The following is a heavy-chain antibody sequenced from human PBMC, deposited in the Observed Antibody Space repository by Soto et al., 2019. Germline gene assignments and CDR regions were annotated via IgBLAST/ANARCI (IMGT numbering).Heavy chain of an antibody. CDR1: GGSISNYY. CDR2: IFYSGST. D-gene: IGHD5-18*01. Sequence: SETLSLTCTVSGGSISNYYWSWIRQPPGRGLEWIGHIFYSGSTNYNPALKSRVTISVDTSKSQFSLKLSSVTAADTAVYYCAKVSGYNYGYFRWFDPWGQGTLVTGSS. J-gene: IGHJ5*02. V-gene: IGHV4-59*01. CDR3: AKVSGYNYGYFRWFDP.